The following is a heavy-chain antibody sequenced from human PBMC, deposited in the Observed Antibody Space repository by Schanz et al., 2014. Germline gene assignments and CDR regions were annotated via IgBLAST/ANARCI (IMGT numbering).Heavy chain of an antibody. J-gene: IGHJ4*02. CDR2: ISSGGRNI. V-gene: IGHV3-21*01. CDR3: AQTRGTFMVPIDN. CDR1: GFTVSSNY. Sequence: EVQLLESGGGLVQPGGSLRLSCVASGFTVSSNYMSWVRQAPGKGLEWVSSISSGGRNISYADSLKGRFTISRDNARNSLYLQLNSLRVEDSGVYFCAQTRGTFMVPIDNWGQGVRXIVSS. D-gene: IGHD3-3*02.